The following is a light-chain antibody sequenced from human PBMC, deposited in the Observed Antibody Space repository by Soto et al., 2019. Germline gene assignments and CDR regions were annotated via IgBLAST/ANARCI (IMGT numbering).Light chain of an antibody. CDR3: ASWDDSLSGVV. Sequence: QSVLTQPPSVSGAPGQRVTISCSGNSSNIGAGFDVHWYQQLPGAAPKLLLYRNNQRPSGVPDRFSGSRSGTSASLAISGLRSEDEADYYCASWDDSLSGVVLGGGTKVTVL. J-gene: IGLJ2*01. CDR2: RNN. CDR1: SSNIGAGFD. V-gene: IGLV1-47*01.